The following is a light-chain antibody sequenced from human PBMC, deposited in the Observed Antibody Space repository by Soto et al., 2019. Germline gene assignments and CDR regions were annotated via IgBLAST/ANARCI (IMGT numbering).Light chain of an antibody. J-gene: IGKJ4*01. V-gene: IGKV1-33*01. CDR1: QDISSY. CDR3: QQYHGLPLT. CDR2: DAS. Sequence: DIQMTQSPSSLSASLGDTVTITCQASQDISSYLNWYQQRPGKAPQLVISDASDLERGVPSRFSGGGSGTDFTFTINSLQPEDIATYYCQQYHGLPLTFGEGT.